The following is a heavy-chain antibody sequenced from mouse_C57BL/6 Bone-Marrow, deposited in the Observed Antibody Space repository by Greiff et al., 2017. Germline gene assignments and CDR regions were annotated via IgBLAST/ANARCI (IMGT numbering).Heavy chain of an antibody. CDR3: ARTPPYYGNPWFAY. J-gene: IGHJ3*01. CDR2: IYPGSGST. V-gene: IGHV1-55*01. D-gene: IGHD2-1*01. CDR1: GYTFTSYW. Sequence: VQLQQPGAELVKPGASVKMSCKASGYTFTSYWITWVKQRPGQGLEWIGDIYPGSGSTNYNEKFKSKATLTVDTSSSTAYMQLSSLTSEDSAVYYCARTPPYYGNPWFAYWGQGTLVTVSA.